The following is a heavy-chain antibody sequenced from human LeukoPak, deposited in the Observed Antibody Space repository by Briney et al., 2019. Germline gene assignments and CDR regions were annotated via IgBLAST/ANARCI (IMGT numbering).Heavy chain of an antibody. J-gene: IGHJ4*02. Sequence: GGSLRLSCAASGFNFSTFALHWVRQAPGKGLEWVANIKQDGSEKYYVDSVKGRFVISRDNAKNEVYLQMNSLRAEDTAMYYCARYCSSTSCSDYWGQGALVTVSS. V-gene: IGHV3-7*01. CDR3: ARYCSSTSCSDY. CDR1: GFNFSTFA. CDR2: IKQDGSEK. D-gene: IGHD2-2*01.